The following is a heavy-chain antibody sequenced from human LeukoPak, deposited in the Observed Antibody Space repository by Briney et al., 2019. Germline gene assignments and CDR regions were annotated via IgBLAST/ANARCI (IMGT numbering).Heavy chain of an antibody. V-gene: IGHV4-59*01. CDR2: IYYSGST. Sequence: SETLSLTCTVSGGSISNYYWSWIRQPPGKGLEWIGYIYYSGSTNYNPSLKSRVTISVDTSKNQFSLKLSSVTAADTAVYYCARERSMVRGVSWFDPWGQGTRVTVSS. J-gene: IGHJ5*02. CDR3: ARERSMVRGVSWFDP. CDR1: GGSISNYY. D-gene: IGHD3-10*01.